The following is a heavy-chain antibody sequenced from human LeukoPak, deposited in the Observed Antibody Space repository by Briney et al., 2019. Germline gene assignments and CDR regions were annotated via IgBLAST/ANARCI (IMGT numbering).Heavy chain of an antibody. CDR2: IYYSGST. D-gene: IGHD6-13*01. J-gene: IGHJ6*03. CDR1: GGSISSSSYY. CDR3: ATVSDSSSWNYYYYMDV. Sequence: SETLSLTCTVSGGSISSSSYYWGWIRQPPGKGLEWIGYIYYSGSTNYNPSLKSRVTISVDTSKNQFSLKLSSVTAADTAVYYCATVSDSSSWNYYYYMDVWGKGTTVTISS. V-gene: IGHV4-61*05.